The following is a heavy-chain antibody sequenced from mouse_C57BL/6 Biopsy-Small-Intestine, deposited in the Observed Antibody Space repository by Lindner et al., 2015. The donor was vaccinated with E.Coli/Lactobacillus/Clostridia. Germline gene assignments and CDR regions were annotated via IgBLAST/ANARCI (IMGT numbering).Heavy chain of an antibody. CDR3: ARGKDYDAAMDY. D-gene: IGHD2-4*01. CDR1: GYAISNSW. V-gene: IGHV1-82*01. J-gene: IGHJ4*01. Sequence: VQLQESGPELAKPGASVKISCKASGYAISNSWMHWVKQRPGKGLEWIGRIYPGNGDTNSNGKFKGKATLTADKSFSTAYMQLSSLTSEDSAVYFCARGKDYDAAMDYWGQGTSVTVSS. CDR2: IYPGNGDT.